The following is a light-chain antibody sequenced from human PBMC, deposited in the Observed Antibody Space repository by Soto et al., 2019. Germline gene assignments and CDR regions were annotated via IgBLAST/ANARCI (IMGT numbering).Light chain of an antibody. CDR1: ISDVGGCNY. CDR3: SSYTSSSILYV. J-gene: IGLJ1*01. Sequence: QSVLTQPASVSGSPGQSITISCTGTISDVGGCNYVSWYQQHPGKAPKLMIYDVSNRPSGVSNRFSGSKSGNTASLTISGLQAEDEADYYCSSYTSSSILYVFGTGTKVTVL. V-gene: IGLV2-14*01. CDR2: DVS.